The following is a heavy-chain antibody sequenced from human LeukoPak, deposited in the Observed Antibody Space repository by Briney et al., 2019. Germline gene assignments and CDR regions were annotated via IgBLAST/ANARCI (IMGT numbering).Heavy chain of an antibody. D-gene: IGHD3-10*01. V-gene: IGHV3-30-3*01. J-gene: IGHJ4*02. CDR2: ISYDGSNK. CDR3: AGGAQTMVSGDY. CDR1: GFTFSSYA. Sequence: GGSLRLSCAASGFTFSSYAMHWVRQAPGKGLEWVAVISYDGSNKYYADSVKGRFTISRDNSKNTLYLQMNSLRAEDTAVYYCAGGAQTMVSGDYWGQGTLVTVSS.